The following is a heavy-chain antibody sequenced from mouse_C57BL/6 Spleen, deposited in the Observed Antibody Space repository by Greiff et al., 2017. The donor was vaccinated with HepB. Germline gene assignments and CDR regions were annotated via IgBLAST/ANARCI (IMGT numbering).Heavy chain of an antibody. CDR1: GYTFTSYW. Sequence: QVQLQQPGAELVMPGASVKLSCKASGYTFTSYWMHWVKQRPGQGLEWIGEIDPSDSYTNYNQKFKGKSTLTVDKSSSTAYMQLSSLTSEDSAVYYCARVKNWVYFDYWGQGTTLTVSS. V-gene: IGHV1-69*01. CDR3: ARVKNWVYFDY. CDR2: IDPSDSYT. D-gene: IGHD4-1*01. J-gene: IGHJ2*01.